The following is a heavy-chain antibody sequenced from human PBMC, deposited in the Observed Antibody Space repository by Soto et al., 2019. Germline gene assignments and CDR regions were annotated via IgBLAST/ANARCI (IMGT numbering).Heavy chain of an antibody. CDR1: GGSVSSGSYY. D-gene: IGHD6-13*01. Sequence: QVQLQESGPGLVKPSETLSLTCTVSGGSVSSGSYYWSWIRQPPGKGLEWIGYVYYSGSTNYNPSLKSRVTISVDTSKNQFSLKLSSVTAADTAVYYCARDLRYGIAAAGVDYYYYYGMDVWGQGTTVTVSS. CDR3: ARDLRYGIAAAGVDYYYYYGMDV. CDR2: VYYSGST. V-gene: IGHV4-61*01. J-gene: IGHJ6*02.